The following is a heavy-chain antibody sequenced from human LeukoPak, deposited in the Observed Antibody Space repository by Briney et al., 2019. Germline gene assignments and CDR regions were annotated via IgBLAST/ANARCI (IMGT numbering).Heavy chain of an antibody. V-gene: IGHV6-1*01. CDR2: TYYRSRRYN. Sequence: SQTLSLTCAISGDSVSSNSAAWNWIRQSPSRGLEWLGRTYYRSRRYNDYAVSVRGRITINPDTSKNQVSLQVNSVTPEDTAVYYCARARYYHDGSGYYHFDYWGQGTLVTVSS. CDR1: GDSVSSNSAA. CDR3: ARARYYHDGSGYYHFDY. J-gene: IGHJ4*02. D-gene: IGHD3-22*01.